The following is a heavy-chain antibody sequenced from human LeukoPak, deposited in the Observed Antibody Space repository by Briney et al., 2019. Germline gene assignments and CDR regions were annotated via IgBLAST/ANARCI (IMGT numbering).Heavy chain of an antibody. Sequence: PSETLSLTCAVYGGSFSGYYWSWIRQPPGKGLEWIGEINHSGSTNYNPSLKSRVTISVDTSKNQFSLKLSPVTAADTAVYYCARDPRGLSLEYYFDYWGQGTLVTVSS. V-gene: IGHV4-34*01. J-gene: IGHJ4*02. CDR2: INHSGST. CDR1: GGSFSGYY. CDR3: ARDPRGLSLEYYFDY. D-gene: IGHD3-16*02.